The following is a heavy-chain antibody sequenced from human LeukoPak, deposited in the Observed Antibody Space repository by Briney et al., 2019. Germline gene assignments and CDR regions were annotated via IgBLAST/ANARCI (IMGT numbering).Heavy chain of an antibody. CDR1: GYTFTSYY. D-gene: IGHD2-15*01. V-gene: IGHV1-46*01. CDR3: AREGVVVAATLYNWFDP. Sequence: GASVKVSCKASGYTFTSYYMHWVRQAPGQGLGWMGIINPSGGSTSYAQKFQGRVTMTRDMSTSTVYMELSSLRSEDTAVYYCAREGVVVAATLYNWFDPWGQGTLVTVSS. CDR2: INPSGGST. J-gene: IGHJ5*02.